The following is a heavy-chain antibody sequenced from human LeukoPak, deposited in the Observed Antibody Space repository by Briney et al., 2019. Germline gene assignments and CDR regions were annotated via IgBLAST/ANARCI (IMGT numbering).Heavy chain of an antibody. CDR3: ARDPGSSAFDL. CDR2: IKQGGSVK. Sequence: PGGSLRLSCAASGFSFSTYWMSWVRQTPEKGLEFVANIKQGGSVKNYMDSLKGRSTISRDNARESLYLEINSLRADDTAVYYCARDPGSSAFDLWGQGALVTVSS. J-gene: IGHJ4*02. D-gene: IGHD1-14*01. V-gene: IGHV3-7*01. CDR1: GFSFSTYW.